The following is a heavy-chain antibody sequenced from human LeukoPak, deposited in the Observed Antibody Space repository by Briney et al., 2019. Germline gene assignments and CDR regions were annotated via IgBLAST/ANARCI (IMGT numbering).Heavy chain of an antibody. V-gene: IGHV1-24*01. CDR3: ATVGSGYYDSSGSYDY. J-gene: IGHJ4*02. Sequence: ASVKVSCKVSGYTLTELSMHWVRQAPGKGLEWMGGFDPEDGETIYAQKFQGRVTMTEDTSTDTAYMELSSLRSEDTAVYYCATVGSGYYDSSGSYDYWGQGTLVTVSS. CDR1: GYTLTELS. D-gene: IGHD3-22*01. CDR2: FDPEDGET.